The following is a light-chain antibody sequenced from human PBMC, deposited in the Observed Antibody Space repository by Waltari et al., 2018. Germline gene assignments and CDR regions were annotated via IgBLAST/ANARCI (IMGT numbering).Light chain of an antibody. CDR3: HQSSISWT. CDR1: QSIGTN. Sequence: EIVLNKSREFKCVNPKEKVTITCRASQSIGTNLHWYQQKPGQSPNLLIKYASQSISGVPSRFSGSGSGTDFTLTINSLEAEDAAAYYYHQSSISWTFGQGTKVEIK. CDR2: YAS. J-gene: IGKJ1*01. V-gene: IGKV6D-21*02.